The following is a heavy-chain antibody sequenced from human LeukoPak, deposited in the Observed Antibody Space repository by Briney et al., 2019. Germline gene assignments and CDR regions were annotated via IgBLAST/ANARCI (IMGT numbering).Heavy chain of an antibody. Sequence: GGSLRLSCAASGFTFNDYTMHWVRQAPGKGLEWVSLIGWDGTSTYYADSVRGRFTISRDNSKNSLYLQMNSLTAEDTAVYYCARGPPLFDPWGQGTLVAVSS. CDR2: IGWDGTST. CDR3: ARGPPLFDP. J-gene: IGHJ5*02. CDR1: GFTFNDYT. V-gene: IGHV3-43*01.